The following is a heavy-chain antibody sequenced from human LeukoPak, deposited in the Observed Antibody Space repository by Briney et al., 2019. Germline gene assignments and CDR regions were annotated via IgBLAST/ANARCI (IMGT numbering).Heavy chain of an antibody. CDR1: GYTFTNYD. CDR2: ISAYNSNT. V-gene: IGHV1-18*01. CDR3: ARVQLWSLYYYYYMDV. D-gene: IGHD5-18*01. J-gene: IGHJ6*03. Sequence: ASVKVSCKASGYTFTNYDISWVRQAPGQGLEWMGWISAYNSNTKYVQKLQGRVTMTTDTSTSTAYMELRSLRSDDTAVYYCARVQLWSLYYYYYMDVWGKGTTVTISS.